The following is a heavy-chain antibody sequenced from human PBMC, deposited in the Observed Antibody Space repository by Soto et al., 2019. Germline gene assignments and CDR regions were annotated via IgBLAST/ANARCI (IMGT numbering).Heavy chain of an antibody. CDR2: IYYSGST. Sequence: PSETLSLTCAVSGGSLSSYYLSWIRQPPGKGLEWIGYIYYSGSTNYNPSLKSRVTISVDTSKNQFSLKLSSVTAADTAVYYCARRYGASFDYWGQGTLVTVSS. CDR3: ARRYGASFDY. CDR1: GGSLSSYY. J-gene: IGHJ4*02. V-gene: IGHV4-59*01. D-gene: IGHD4-17*01.